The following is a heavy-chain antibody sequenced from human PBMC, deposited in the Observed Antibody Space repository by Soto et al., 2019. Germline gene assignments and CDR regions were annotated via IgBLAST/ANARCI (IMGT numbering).Heavy chain of an antibody. D-gene: IGHD6-13*01. Sequence: RGESLKISCKGSGYSFTSYWISWVRQMPGKGLEWMGIIDPSDSYTNYSPSFQGQVTISADKSITTAYLQWSSLKASDTAMYYCARHMEAAAGEFYYYYGMDVWGQGTTVTVSS. CDR2: IDPSDSYT. CDR1: GYSFTSYW. J-gene: IGHJ6*02. V-gene: IGHV5-10-1*04. CDR3: ARHMEAAAGEFYYYYGMDV.